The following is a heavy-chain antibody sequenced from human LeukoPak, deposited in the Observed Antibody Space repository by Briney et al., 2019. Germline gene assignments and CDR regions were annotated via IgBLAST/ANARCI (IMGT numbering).Heavy chain of an antibody. CDR2: IYPSDSDT. CDR1: GCSFSSYW. D-gene: IGHD1-26*01. V-gene: IGHV5-51*01. Sequence: GESLKISCKGSGCSFSSYWIGWVRQMPGEGLEWMATIYPSDSDTTYSPSFQGQVTVSVDKSINTAYLQWSSLKASDTAMYYCARRESGSYFNWGQGTLVTVSS. CDR3: ARRESGSYFN. J-gene: IGHJ4*02.